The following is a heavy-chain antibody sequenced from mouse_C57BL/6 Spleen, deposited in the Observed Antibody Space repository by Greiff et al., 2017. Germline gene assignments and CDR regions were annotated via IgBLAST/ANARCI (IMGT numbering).Heavy chain of an antibody. J-gene: IGHJ4*01. CDR1: GYTFTDYY. D-gene: IGHD2-1*01. CDR2: INPNNGGT. Sequence: VQLQQSGPELVKPGASVKISCKASGYTFTDYYMNWVKQSHGKSLEWIGDINPNNGGTSYNQKFKGKATLTVDKSSSTAYMELRSLTSEDSAVYYCAVRVGNLGAMDYWGQGTSVTVSS. CDR3: AVRVGNLGAMDY. V-gene: IGHV1-26*01.